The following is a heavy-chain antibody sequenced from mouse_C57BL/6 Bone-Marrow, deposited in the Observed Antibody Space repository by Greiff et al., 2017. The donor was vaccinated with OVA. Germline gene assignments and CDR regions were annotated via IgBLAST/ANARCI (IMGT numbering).Heavy chain of an antibody. D-gene: IGHD1-1*01. Sequence: EVNVVESVAELVRPGASVKLSCTASGFNIKNTYMHWVKQRPEQGLEWIGRIDPANGNTKYAPKFQGKATITADTSSNTAYLQLSSLTSEDTAIYYCARFYYGSSLYAMDYWGQGTSVTVSS. CDR3: ARFYYGSSLYAMDY. CDR2: IDPANGNT. CDR1: GFNIKNTY. J-gene: IGHJ4*01. V-gene: IGHV14-3*01.